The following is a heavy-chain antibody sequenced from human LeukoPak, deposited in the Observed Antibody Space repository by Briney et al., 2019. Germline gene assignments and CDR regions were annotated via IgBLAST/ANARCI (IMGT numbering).Heavy chain of an antibody. CDR2: IKQDGSER. J-gene: IGHJ4*02. CDR3: VRAIAAAASY. V-gene: IGHV3-7*01. D-gene: IGHD6-13*01. CDR1: GFSIGNHG. Sequence: AGGSLRLSCAVSGFSIGNHGMHWVRQAPGRGLEWVANIKQDGSERYYVDSVKGRFTITRDNAKNSLSLQMNSLRVEDTAVYYCVRAIAAAASYWGQGTLVTVSS.